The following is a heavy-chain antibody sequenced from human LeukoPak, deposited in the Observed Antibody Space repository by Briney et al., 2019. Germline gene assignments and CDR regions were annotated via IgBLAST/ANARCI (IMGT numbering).Heavy chain of an antibody. Sequence: ASVKVSCKASGYTFTGYYMHWVRQAPGQGLEWMGWINPNSGGTNYAQKFQGRVTMTRDTSISTAYMELSRLRSDDTAVYYCARGILRFFIWFDPWGQGTLVTVSS. CDR3: ARGILRFFIWFDP. V-gene: IGHV1-2*02. CDR1: GYTFTGYY. CDR2: INPNSGGT. J-gene: IGHJ5*02. D-gene: IGHD3-3*01.